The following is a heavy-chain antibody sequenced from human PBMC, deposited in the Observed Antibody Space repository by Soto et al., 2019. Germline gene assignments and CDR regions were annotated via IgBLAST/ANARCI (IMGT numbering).Heavy chain of an antibody. V-gene: IGHV4-34*01. CDR1: GGSFSGYY. J-gene: IGHJ5*02. D-gene: IGHD3-22*01. Sequence: SETLSLTCAVYGGSFSGYYWTWIRQPPGKGLEWIGSLYDIESSSYNPYSENIYYNPSLKRRVTMSAETSKNQFSLRLNSVTAADTAVYYCARGSGNYYDSSGYYAHRFDPWGQGTLVTVSS. CDR2: LYDIESSSYNPYSENI. CDR3: ARGSGNYYDSSGYYAHRFDP.